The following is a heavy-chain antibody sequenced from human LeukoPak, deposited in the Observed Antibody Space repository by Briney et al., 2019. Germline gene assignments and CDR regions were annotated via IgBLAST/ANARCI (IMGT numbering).Heavy chain of an antibody. CDR1: GDSVSSNRAA. D-gene: IGHD3-22*01. V-gene: IGHV6-1*01. J-gene: IGHJ4*02. CDR3: AKKEADYYDSSGYGGEYFDY. CDR2: IYYRSKWYN. Sequence: SQTLSLTCDISGDSVSSNRAAWNWIRQSPSRGLEWLGRIYYRSKWYNDYAVFVKSRITFNPDTSRNHFSLQLNSVTPEDTAVYYCAKKEADYYDSSGYGGEYFDYWGQGTLVTVSS.